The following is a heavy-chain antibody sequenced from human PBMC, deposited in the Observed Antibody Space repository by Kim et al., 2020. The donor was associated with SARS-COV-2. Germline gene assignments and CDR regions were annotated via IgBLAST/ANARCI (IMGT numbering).Heavy chain of an antibody. CDR1: GFTFGDYA. CDR2: ISWNSGSI. V-gene: IGHV3-9*01. D-gene: IGHD3-10*01. J-gene: IGHJ3*02. CDR3: AKVYGLRRFGVDAFDI. Sequence: GGSLRLSCAASGFTFGDYAMHWVRQAPGKGLEWVSGISWNSGSIGYADSVKGRFTISRDNAKNSLYLQMNSLRAEDTALYYCAKVYGLRRFGVDAFDIWGQGTMVTVSS.